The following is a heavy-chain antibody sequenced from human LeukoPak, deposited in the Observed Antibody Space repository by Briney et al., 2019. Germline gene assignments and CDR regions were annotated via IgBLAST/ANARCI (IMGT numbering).Heavy chain of an antibody. CDR2: INPSGGST. D-gene: IGHD6-13*01. V-gene: IGHV1-46*01. Sequence: ASVKVSCKASGYTFTSYCMHWVRQAPGQGLEWMGIINPSGGSTSYAQKFQGRVTMTRDTSISTAYMELSRLRSDDTAVYYCARVSSSWYEYWGQGTLVTVSS. CDR3: ARVSSSWYEY. CDR1: GYTFTSYC. J-gene: IGHJ4*02.